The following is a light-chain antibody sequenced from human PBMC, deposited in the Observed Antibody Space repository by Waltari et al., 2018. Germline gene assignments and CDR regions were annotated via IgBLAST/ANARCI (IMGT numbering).Light chain of an antibody. Sequence: QSVLTQPPSASGTPGQRVTISCSGSSSNIGSNYVYWYQQLPGTAPKLLIYRNNQRPSGVPDRFSGSKSCTSASLAISGLRSDDEADYYCATWDDSLSGPVFGGGTKVTVL. CDR2: RNN. CDR1: SSNIGSNY. V-gene: IGLV1-47*01. J-gene: IGLJ2*01. CDR3: ATWDDSLSGPV.